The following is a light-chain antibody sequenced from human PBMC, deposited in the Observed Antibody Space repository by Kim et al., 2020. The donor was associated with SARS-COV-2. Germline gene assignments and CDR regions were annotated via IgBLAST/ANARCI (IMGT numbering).Light chain of an antibody. CDR2: AAS. Sequence: ASVGDKVIITCRASQGISNYLAWYQQEPGKVPRLLIYAASTLQSGVPSRFSGSGSGTHFTLTINSLQPGDVATYYCQKYNRAPWTFGQGTKVEIK. J-gene: IGKJ1*01. CDR3: QKYNRAPWT. CDR1: QGISNY. V-gene: IGKV1-27*01.